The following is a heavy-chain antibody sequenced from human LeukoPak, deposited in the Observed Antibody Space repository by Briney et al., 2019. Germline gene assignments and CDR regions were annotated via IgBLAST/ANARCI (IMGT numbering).Heavy chain of an antibody. J-gene: IGHJ4*02. V-gene: IGHV3-23*01. D-gene: IGHD1-26*01. CDR2: ISGSGGST. CDR3: AKLEWELLXXXYFDY. Sequence: GGSLRLSCAASGFTFSSYAMSWVRQAPGKGLEWVSAISGSGGSTYYADSVKGRFTISRDNSKNTLHLQMNSLRAEDTAVYYCAKLEWELLXXXYFDYWGQGTLVTVSS. CDR1: GFTFSSYA.